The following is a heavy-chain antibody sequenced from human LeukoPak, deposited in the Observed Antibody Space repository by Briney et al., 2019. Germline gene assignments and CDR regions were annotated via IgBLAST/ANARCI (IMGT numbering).Heavy chain of an antibody. Sequence: PGGSLRLSCAASGFTFSSYWMTWVRQAPGKGLEWVANIKQDGSEKYVDSVKGRFTISRDNSKNTLYLQMNSLRAEDTAVYYCARDIQGDDYWGQGTLVTVSS. CDR1: GFTFSSYW. D-gene: IGHD5-18*01. V-gene: IGHV3-7*01. J-gene: IGHJ4*02. CDR3: ARDIQGDDY. CDR2: IKQDGSEK.